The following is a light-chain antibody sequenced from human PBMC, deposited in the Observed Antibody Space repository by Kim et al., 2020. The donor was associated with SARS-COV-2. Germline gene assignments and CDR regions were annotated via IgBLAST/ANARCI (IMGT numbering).Light chain of an antibody. Sequence: SASVGDRITITCQASQSIRNYLNWYQQKPGKAPNLLIYAASSLQSGVSRFSGSGSGTDFTLTISSLQPEDIATYYCQQSYSSPPTFGGGTKVDIK. CDR2: AAS. CDR3: QQSYSSPPT. V-gene: IGKV1-39*01. CDR1: QSIRNY. J-gene: IGKJ4*01.